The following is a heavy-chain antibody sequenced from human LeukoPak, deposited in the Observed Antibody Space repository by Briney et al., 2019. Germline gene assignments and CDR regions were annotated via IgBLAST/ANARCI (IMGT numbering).Heavy chain of an antibody. CDR3: GKRDFSSGMLDY. CDR2: ITGSGVST. D-gene: IGHD6-6*01. CDR1: GFPFSSCV. J-gene: IGHJ4*02. Sequence: PGGSLRLSCAASGFPFSSCVMVWVRQPPGKGLEWVTAITGSGVSTYYADSVKGRFTISRDNSKNTLFLQMNSLRADDTAVYYFGKRDFSSGMLDYGGRGARVTVS. V-gene: IGHV3-23*01.